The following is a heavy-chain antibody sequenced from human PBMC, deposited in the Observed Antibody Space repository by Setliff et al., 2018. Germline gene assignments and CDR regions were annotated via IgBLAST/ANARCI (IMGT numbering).Heavy chain of an antibody. Sequence: GGSLRLSCAASGFTFSSYRMSWVRQAPGKGLEWVANIKRDGREIYYVDSVKGRFTISRDNAKNSLYLQMNSLRAEDTAVYYCASGHRYGYLFEYWGQGTLVTVSS. CDR1: GFTFSSYR. CDR3: ASGHRYGYLFEY. D-gene: IGHD5-18*01. J-gene: IGHJ4*02. V-gene: IGHV3-7*03. CDR2: IKRDGREI.